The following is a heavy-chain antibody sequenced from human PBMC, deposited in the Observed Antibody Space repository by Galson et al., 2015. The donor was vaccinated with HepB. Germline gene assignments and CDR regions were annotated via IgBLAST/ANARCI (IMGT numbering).Heavy chain of an antibody. J-gene: IGHJ4*02. CDR1: GFTFSSYW. Sequence: SLRLSGAASGFTFSSYWMHWVRQAPGKGLVWVSRINTDGSSTSYADSVKGRFTISRDSAKNTLYLQMNSLRAEDTAVYYCAGYCSDAACYAGSLDYWGQGTLVTVSS. CDR3: AGYCSDAACYAGSLDY. CDR2: INTDGSST. V-gene: IGHV3-74*01. D-gene: IGHD2-15*01.